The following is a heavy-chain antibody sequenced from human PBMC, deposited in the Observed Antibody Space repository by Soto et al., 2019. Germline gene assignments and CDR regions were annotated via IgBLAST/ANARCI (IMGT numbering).Heavy chain of an antibody. V-gene: IGHV3-23*01. CDR1: GFTFSHYV. D-gene: IGHD2-21*01. J-gene: IGHJ6*02. CDR2: ISGSGSSV. CDR3: AKVRASYLSASYFYYGLEV. Sequence: VQLLESEGGLVRPGGSLRLSCAASGFTFSHYVLSWVRQAPGGGLEWVSSISGSGSSVYLADSVRGRFAMSRDLSTNTVSLQMNSLTVEDTAIYYCAKVRASYLSASYFYYGLEVWGQGTTVTVSS.